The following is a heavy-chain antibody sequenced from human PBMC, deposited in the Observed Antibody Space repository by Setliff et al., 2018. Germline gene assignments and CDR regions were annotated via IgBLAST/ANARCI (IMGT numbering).Heavy chain of an antibody. Sequence: ASVKVSCKSSGFTFTDYGITWVRQVPGQGLEWMGWINNYNFNTQYAQKFQGRVTVTTDTSTTTAYMELRSLRTDDTAVYYCARINFYVSSGYYYAPELWGQGTTVTVSS. D-gene: IGHD3-22*01. CDR2: INNYNFNT. CDR3: ARINFYVSSGYYYAPEL. V-gene: IGHV1-18*01. J-gene: IGHJ4*02. CDR1: GFTFTDYG.